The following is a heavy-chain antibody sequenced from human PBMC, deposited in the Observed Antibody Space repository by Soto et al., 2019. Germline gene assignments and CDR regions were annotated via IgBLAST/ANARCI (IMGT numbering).Heavy chain of an antibody. CDR3: ARVETTNTLFGVVLNRFDP. J-gene: IGHJ5*02. CDR2: ISYTGGT. CDR1: GGSISSTGDF. D-gene: IGHD3-3*01. Sequence: SETLSLTCTVSGGSISSTGDFCTWSRQHPGTGLEWSGYISYTGGTFYNPSLRSRATISLDTFKNQFSAKLTTVTAEDTAVYFCARVETTNTLFGVVLNRFDPWGPGTMVTVSS. V-gene: IGHV4-31*03.